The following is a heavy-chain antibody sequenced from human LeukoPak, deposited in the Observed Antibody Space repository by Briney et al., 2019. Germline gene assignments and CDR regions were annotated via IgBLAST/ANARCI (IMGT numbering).Heavy chain of an antibody. CDR1: GFPFSTYS. CDR3: AREKYCTPTDCLHGRFYFNS. Sequence: PGGSLRLSCAASGFPFSTYSMHWVRQAPGKGLEWVAVISPDGSSENYADSVEGRFTISRDNSKNTLYLQMNTLRTGDTAVYYCAREKYCTPTDCLHGRFYFNSWGQGTLVTVPS. CDR2: ISPDGSSE. V-gene: IGHV3-30*04. D-gene: IGHD2-8*01. J-gene: IGHJ4*02.